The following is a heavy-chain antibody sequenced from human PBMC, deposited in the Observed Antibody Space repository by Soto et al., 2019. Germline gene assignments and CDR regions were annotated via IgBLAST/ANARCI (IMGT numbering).Heavy chain of an antibody. CDR3: TKRIGAYAMDV. V-gene: IGHV3-73*01. D-gene: IGHD1-26*01. J-gene: IGHJ6*02. CDR2: IRGKTDTYAT. Sequence: TGGSLRLSCAASGFTFSGSSMHWVRQASGKGLEWVGRIRGKTDTYATAYAAPVRGRFTISRDDSKNTAYLQMNSLKTEDTAVYFCTKRIGAYAMDVWGQGTKVTVYS. CDR1: GFTFSGSS.